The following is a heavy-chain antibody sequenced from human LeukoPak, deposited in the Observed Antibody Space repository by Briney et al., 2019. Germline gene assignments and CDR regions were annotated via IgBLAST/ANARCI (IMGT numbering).Heavy chain of an antibody. CDR1: GGSFSGYY. CDR3: ARGTVVVVALYYYYYYMDV. Sequence: TPSETLSLTCGVYGGSFSGYYWSWIRQSPGKGLEWIGEINYSGSTNYNPSLKSRVTISVDTSKNQFSLKLSSVTAADTAVYYCARGTVVVVALYYYYYYMDVWGKGTTVTVSS. D-gene: IGHD2-15*01. V-gene: IGHV4-34*01. J-gene: IGHJ6*03. CDR2: INYSGST.